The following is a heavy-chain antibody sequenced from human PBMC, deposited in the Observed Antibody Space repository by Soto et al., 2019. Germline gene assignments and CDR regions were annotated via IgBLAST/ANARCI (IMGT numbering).Heavy chain of an antibody. V-gene: IGHV4-31*03. Sequence: PSETLSLTCTVSGGSISNGYYYWSWVRQNPGKGLEWIGHIYHSGRTYYNPSLKSRVTISVDTSKNQFSLNLSSVTAADTAVYYCARWVEVSLDYFQHWGQGTLVTVSS. D-gene: IGHD2-15*01. CDR2: IYHSGRT. CDR1: GGSISNGYYY. J-gene: IGHJ1*01. CDR3: ARWVEVSLDYFQH.